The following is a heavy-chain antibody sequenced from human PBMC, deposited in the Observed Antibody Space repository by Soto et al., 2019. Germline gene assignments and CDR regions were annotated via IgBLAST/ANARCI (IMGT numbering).Heavy chain of an antibody. CDR2: IIPIFGTA. CDR1: GGTFSSYA. J-gene: IGHJ4*02. Sequence: SVKVSCKASGGTFSSYAISWVRQAPGQGLEWMGGIIPIFGTANYAQKFQGRVTITADESTSTAYMELSSLRSEDTAVYYYARDKNSYGYFDYWGQGTLVTVSS. D-gene: IGHD5-18*01. V-gene: IGHV1-69*13. CDR3: ARDKNSYGYFDY.